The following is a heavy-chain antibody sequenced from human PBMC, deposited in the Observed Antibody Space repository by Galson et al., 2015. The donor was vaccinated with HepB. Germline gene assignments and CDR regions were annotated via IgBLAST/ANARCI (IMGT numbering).Heavy chain of an antibody. CDR3: AKDGDRVIGLEH. D-gene: IGHD2-21*01. CDR1: GFTFDDYA. V-gene: IGHV3-30*18. CDR2: ISYDGSDK. J-gene: IGHJ4*02. Sequence: SLRLSCAASGFTFDDYAMHWVRQAPGKGLEWVAVISYDGSDKYYADSVKGRFTISRDNSKNTLYLQMNSLRAEDTAVYYCAKDGDRVIGLEHWGQGTLVTVSS.